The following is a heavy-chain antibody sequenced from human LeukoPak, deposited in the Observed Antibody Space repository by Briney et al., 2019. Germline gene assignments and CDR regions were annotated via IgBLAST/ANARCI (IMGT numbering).Heavy chain of an antibody. CDR1: GFTFSDYS. CDR3: ARESGPIDY. Sequence: GGSLRLSCAASGFTFSDYSMNWVRQAPGKGLEWVSYISSSSSTIYNADSVKGRFTISRDNAKNSLYLQMNSLRAEDTAVYYCARESGPIDYWGQGTLVTVSS. J-gene: IGHJ4*02. CDR2: ISSSSSTI. V-gene: IGHV3-48*04.